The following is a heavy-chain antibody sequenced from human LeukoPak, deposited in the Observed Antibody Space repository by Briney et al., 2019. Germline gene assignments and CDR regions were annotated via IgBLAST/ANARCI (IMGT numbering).Heavy chain of an antibody. CDR2: IIPILGIA. V-gene: IGHV1-69*04. D-gene: IGHD6-19*01. J-gene: IGHJ5*02. Sequence: ASVKVSCKASGGTFSSYAISWVRQAPGQGLEWMGRIIPILGIANYAQKFQGRVTITADKSTSTAYMELSSLRSEDTAVYYCARDNRYSSGWSRFDPWGQGTLVTVSS. CDR3: ARDNRYSSGWSRFDP. CDR1: GGTFSSYA.